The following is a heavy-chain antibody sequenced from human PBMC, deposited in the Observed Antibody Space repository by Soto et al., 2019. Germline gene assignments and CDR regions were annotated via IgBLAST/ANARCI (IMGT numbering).Heavy chain of an antibody. J-gene: IGHJ4*02. CDR2: ISYDGSNK. CDR1: GFTFSSYA. CDR3: ASSPAPIVVVPAAIDY. V-gene: IGHV3-30-3*01. Sequence: PGGSLRLSCAASGFTFSSYAMHWVRQAPGKGLEWVAVISYDGSNKYYADSVKGRFTISRDNSKNTLYLQMNSLRAEDTAVYYCASSPAPIVVVPAAIDYWGQGTLVTVSS. D-gene: IGHD2-2*01.